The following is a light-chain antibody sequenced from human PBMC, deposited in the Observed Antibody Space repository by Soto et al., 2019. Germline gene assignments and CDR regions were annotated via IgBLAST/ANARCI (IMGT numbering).Light chain of an antibody. V-gene: IGKV4-1*01. CDR2: WAS. J-gene: IGKJ1*01. CDR1: QSVFSRSNNKNY. Sequence: DVVMTQSPESLTVSLGERATINCKSSQSVFSRSNNKNYLAWYQLKPGQPPKLLIYWASTRESGVPARFSGSGSGRDFTLTINNVQAEDVAVYYCQQYNSLWTFGQGTKVEIK. CDR3: QQYNSLWT.